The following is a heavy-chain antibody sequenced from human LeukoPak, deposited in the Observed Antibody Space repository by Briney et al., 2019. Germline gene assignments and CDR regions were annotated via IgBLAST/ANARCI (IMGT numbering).Heavy chain of an antibody. D-gene: IGHD2-15*01. J-gene: IGHJ3*02. V-gene: IGHV1-2*02. Sequence: ASVKVSCKASGYTFTGYYMHWVRQAPGQGLEWMGWINPNSGGTNYAQKFQGRVTMTRDTSISTAYMELSRLRSDDTAVYYCARDYVGGDPPDPFDIWGQGTMVTVSS. CDR2: INPNSGGT. CDR3: ARDYVGGDPPDPFDI. CDR1: GYTFTGYY.